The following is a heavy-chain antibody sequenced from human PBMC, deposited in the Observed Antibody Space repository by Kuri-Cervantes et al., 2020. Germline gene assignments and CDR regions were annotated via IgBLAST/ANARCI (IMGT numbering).Heavy chain of an antibody. CDR1: GFTFSSYD. J-gene: IGHJ4*02. D-gene: IGHD3-3*01. Sequence: GGSLRLSCAASGFTFSSYDMHWVRQATGKGLEWVSAIGTAGDTYYPGSVKGRFTISRENAKNSLYLQMNSLRAGDTAVYYCARGAYDFWSGPVYWGQGTLVTVSS. CDR2: IGTAGDT. CDR3: ARGAYDFWSGPVY. V-gene: IGHV3-13*01.